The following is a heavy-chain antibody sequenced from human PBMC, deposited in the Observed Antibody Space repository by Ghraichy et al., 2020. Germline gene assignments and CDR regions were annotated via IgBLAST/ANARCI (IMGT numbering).Heavy chain of an antibody. CDR3: ARPGGIAVSGPPPAFDI. V-gene: IGHV4-59*02. CDR2: IYNNVRT. Sequence: GSLRLSCTVSGDSVSNYYWSWVRQPPGQGLEWIAYIYNNVRTNYNPSLKSRVTISVDTSKNQFSLKLSSVTAADTAIYYCARPGGIAVSGPPPAFDIWGQGTMVTVSS. D-gene: IGHD6-19*01. J-gene: IGHJ3*02. CDR1: GDSVSNYY.